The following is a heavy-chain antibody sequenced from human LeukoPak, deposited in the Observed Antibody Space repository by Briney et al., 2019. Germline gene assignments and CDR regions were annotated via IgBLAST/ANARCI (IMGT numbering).Heavy chain of an antibody. CDR3: ARETGPYYYYYIDV. CDR2: IYTSGNT. CDR1: GRPLSNYY. D-gene: IGHD1-1*01. Sequence: SETLSLTCTVYGRPLSNYYWSWIRQPAGKGLEWIGRIYTSGNTNYNPSLKSRVTISVDKSKNQFSLKLVYVTAADTAVYYCARETGPYYYYYIDVWGKGTTVTVSS. V-gene: IGHV4-4*07. J-gene: IGHJ6*03.